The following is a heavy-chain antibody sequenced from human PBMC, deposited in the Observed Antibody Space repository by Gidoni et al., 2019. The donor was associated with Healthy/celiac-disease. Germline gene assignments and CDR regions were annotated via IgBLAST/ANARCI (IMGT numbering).Heavy chain of an antibody. V-gene: IGHV3-15*07. CDR2: IKSKTDGGTT. J-gene: IGHJ4*02. CDR3: TTDPHTYYYDSSSRDY. D-gene: IGHD3-22*01. Sequence: VRQAPGKGLEWVGRIKSKTDGGTTDYAAPVKGRFTISRDDSKNTLYLQMNSLKTEDTAVYYCTTDPHTYYYDSSSRDYWGQGTLVTVSS.